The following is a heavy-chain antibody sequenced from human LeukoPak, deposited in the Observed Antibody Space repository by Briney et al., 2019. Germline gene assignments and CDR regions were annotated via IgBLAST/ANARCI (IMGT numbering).Heavy chain of an antibody. D-gene: IGHD2-2*01. Sequence: GGSLRLSCAASGFTLSSYAMSWVRQAPGKGLEWVSAISGSGGSTYYADSVKGRFTISRDNSKNTLYPQMNSLRAEDTAVYYCAKLGLDCSSTSCFPEDYWGQGTLVTVSS. CDR1: GFTLSSYA. CDR3: AKLGLDCSSTSCFPEDY. J-gene: IGHJ4*02. V-gene: IGHV3-23*01. CDR2: ISGSGGST.